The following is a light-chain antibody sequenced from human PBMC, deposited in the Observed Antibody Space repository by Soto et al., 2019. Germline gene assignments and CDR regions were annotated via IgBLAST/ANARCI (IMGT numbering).Light chain of an antibody. V-gene: IGKV3-20*01. CDR2: DTS. Sequence: IVLTQSPGTLSLSPGERATLSCRASQSVSNSYLAWYQQRPGQAPRLLMYDTSTRATGIPDRFSGSGSGTDFTLTISRLEPEDFAVYYCQQDGYLSTFGQGTKVEIK. CDR3: QQDGYLST. CDR1: QSVSNSY. J-gene: IGKJ1*01.